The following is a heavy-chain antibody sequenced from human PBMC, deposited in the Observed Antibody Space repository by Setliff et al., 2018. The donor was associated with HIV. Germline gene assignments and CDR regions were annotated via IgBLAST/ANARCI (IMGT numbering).Heavy chain of an antibody. D-gene: IGHD3-22*01. CDR1: GGSISSHS. CDR3: VRQAYDLVPFDFQY. Sequence: SETLSLTCTVSGGSISSHSWSWIRQTPGKGLEWIGYIYYSGRTNHNPSLKSRVTISVDTSRNQFSLNLSSVTAADTAVYYCVRQAYDLVPFDFQYWGQGTLVTVSS. V-gene: IGHV4-59*11. J-gene: IGHJ1*01. CDR2: IYYSGRT.